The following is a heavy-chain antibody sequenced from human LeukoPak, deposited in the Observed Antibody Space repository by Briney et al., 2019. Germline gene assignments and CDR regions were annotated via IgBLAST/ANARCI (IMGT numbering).Heavy chain of an antibody. CDR1: GYTFTSYY. Sequence: ASVKVSCKASGYTFTSYYMHWVRQGPGQGLEWMGIINPSGGSTSYAQKFQGRVTMTRDTSISTAYMELSRLRSDDMAVYYCARNFYFDSSGYYHYWGQGTLVTVSS. CDR3: ARNFYFDSSGYYHY. CDR2: INPSGGST. D-gene: IGHD3-22*01. J-gene: IGHJ4*02. V-gene: IGHV1-46*01.